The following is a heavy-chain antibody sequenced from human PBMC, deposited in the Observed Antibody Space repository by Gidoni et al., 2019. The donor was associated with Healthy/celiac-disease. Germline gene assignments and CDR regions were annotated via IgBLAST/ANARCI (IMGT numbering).Heavy chain of an antibody. CDR2: ISGSGGST. Sequence: EVQLLESGGGLVQPGGSLRLSCAASGFTFSSYAMSWVRQAPGKGLEWVSAISGSGGSTYYADSVKGRFTISRDNSKNTLYLQMNSLRAEDTAVYYCATIAVAGLYYYYGMDVWGQGTTVTVSS. J-gene: IGHJ6*02. CDR1: GFTFSSYA. D-gene: IGHD6-19*01. V-gene: IGHV3-23*01. CDR3: ATIAVAGLYYYYGMDV.